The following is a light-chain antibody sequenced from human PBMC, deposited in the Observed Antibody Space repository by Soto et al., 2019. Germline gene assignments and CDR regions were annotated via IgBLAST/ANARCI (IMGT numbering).Light chain of an antibody. CDR3: SSYTGSSTPV. V-gene: IGLV2-14*01. CDR1: SSDVGGYHY. J-gene: IGLJ3*02. CDR2: EVS. Sequence: QSALTQPASVSGSPGQSITISCTGTSSDVGGYHYVSWYQHHPGKAPKLMIYEVSNRPLGVSNRFSGSKSGNTASLTISGLQAEDEADYYCSSYTGSSTPVFGGGTKLTVL.